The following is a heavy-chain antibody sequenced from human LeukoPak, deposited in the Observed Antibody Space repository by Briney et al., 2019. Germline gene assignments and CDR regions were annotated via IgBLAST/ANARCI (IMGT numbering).Heavy chain of an antibody. CDR3: AKGRNRDYGDYWRTFDP. V-gene: IGHV3-23*01. J-gene: IGHJ5*02. Sequence: GGSLRLPCAASGFTFSSYAMSWVRQAPGKGLEWVSAISGSGGSTHYADSVKGRFTISRDNSKNTLYLQMNSLRAEDTAVYYCAKGRNRDYGDYWRTFDPWGQGTLVTVSS. D-gene: IGHD4-17*01. CDR1: GFTFSSYA. CDR2: ISGSGGST.